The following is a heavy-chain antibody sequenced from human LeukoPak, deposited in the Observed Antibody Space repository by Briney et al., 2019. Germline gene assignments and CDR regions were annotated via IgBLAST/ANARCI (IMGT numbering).Heavy chain of an antibody. Sequence: GGSLRLSCAVSGFTFSDYFMTWIRQAPGKGLEWVSYISGSGSNKYYADSVKGRFTIPRDNAKNSLYLQMNSLRVEDTAVYYCATSQSSVAGIVGDWGQGTLVTVSS. CDR2: ISGSGSNK. D-gene: IGHD6-19*01. CDR1: GFTFSDYF. V-gene: IGHV3-11*04. J-gene: IGHJ4*02. CDR3: ATSQSSVAGIVGD.